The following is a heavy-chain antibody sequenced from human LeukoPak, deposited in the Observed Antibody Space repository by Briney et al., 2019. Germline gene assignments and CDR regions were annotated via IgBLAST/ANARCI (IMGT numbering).Heavy chain of an antibody. D-gene: IGHD3-10*01. CDR1: GNTFTSYD. CDR3: TRDRAFRYDPFDI. Sequence: ASVTVSCTAAGNTFTSYDINWVRQAAGQGLEWMGWMNPNSGNTGFAQKFQGRVTMTRNTSISTAYMELSSLRSEDTAVYYCTRDRAFRYDPFDIWGRGTMVTVSS. CDR2: MNPNSGNT. V-gene: IGHV1-8*01. J-gene: IGHJ3*02.